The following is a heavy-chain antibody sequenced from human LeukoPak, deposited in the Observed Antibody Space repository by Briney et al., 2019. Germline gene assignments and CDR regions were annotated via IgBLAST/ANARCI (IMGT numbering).Heavy chain of an antibody. CDR3: AREPPDRDGMDV. V-gene: IGHV3-53*01. CDR2: FYSGGDT. CDR1: GFTVSSNH. Sequence: GSLRLSCAVSGFTVSSNHMSWVRQAPGKGLEWVSVFYSGGDTHYADSVKGRFTISRDNSKNTLYLQMNSLRAEDTAVYYCAREPPDRDGMDVWGQGTTVTVSS. J-gene: IGHJ6*02. D-gene: IGHD1-14*01.